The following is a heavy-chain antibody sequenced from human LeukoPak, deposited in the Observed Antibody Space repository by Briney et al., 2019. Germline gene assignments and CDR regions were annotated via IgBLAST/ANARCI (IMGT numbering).Heavy chain of an antibody. V-gene: IGHV3-30*03. CDR1: GFTFSSYG. J-gene: IGHJ4*02. D-gene: IGHD3-9*01. CDR2: VSYDGSNK. Sequence: GGSLRLSCAASGFTFSSYGMHWVRQAPGKGLEWVAVVSYDGSNKYYADSVKGRFSISRDNSKNSLYLQMNSLRAEDTAVYYCARDRHILTGYPYFDYWGQGTLVTVSS. CDR3: ARDRHILTGYPYFDY.